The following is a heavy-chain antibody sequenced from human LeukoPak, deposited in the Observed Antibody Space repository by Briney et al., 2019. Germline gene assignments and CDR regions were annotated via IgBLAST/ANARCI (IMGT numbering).Heavy chain of an antibody. J-gene: IGHJ4*02. D-gene: IGHD3-10*01. Sequence: GGSLRLSCAASGFTFSSYSMNWVRQAPGKGLEWVSSISSSSSYIYCADSVKGRFTISRDNAKNSLYLQMNSLRAEDTAVYYCARALYGSGSYYYWGQGTLVTVSS. CDR1: GFTFSSYS. CDR3: ARALYGSGSYYY. V-gene: IGHV3-21*01. CDR2: ISSSSSYI.